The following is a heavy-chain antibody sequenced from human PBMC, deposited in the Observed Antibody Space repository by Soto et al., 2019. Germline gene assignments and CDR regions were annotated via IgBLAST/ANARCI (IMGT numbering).Heavy chain of an antibody. J-gene: IGHJ4*02. CDR1: GFSLSDGRMG. CDR2: IFSNDEE. CDR3: ARIWGSSTWYDY. Sequence: QVTLKESGPVLVKPTETLTLTCTVSGFSLSDGRMGVSWIRQPPGKALEWLAHIFSNDEESYSTSLRSRLTISKDPSKSQVGLTMTNMYPVDTATYYCARIWGSSTWYDYWGQGTLVTVSS. D-gene: IGHD6-13*01. V-gene: IGHV2-26*01.